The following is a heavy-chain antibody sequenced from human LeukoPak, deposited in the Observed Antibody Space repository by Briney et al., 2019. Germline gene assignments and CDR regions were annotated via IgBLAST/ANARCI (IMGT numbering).Heavy chain of an antibody. Sequence: GASVKVSCKASGYTFTSYGISWVRQAPGQGLEWMGWISAYNGNTNYAQKLQGRVTMTTDTSTSTAYVELRSLRSDDTAVYYCARDQLGMAEFDYWGQGTLVTVSS. CDR1: GYTFTSYG. D-gene: IGHD1-1*01. V-gene: IGHV1-18*01. CDR3: ARDQLGMAEFDY. CDR2: ISAYNGNT. J-gene: IGHJ4*02.